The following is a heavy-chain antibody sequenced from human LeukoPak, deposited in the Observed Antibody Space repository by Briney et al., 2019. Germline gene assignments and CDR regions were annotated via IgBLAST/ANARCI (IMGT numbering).Heavy chain of an antibody. CDR3: ARTRSSSAGPFDY. J-gene: IGHJ4*02. CDR1: GFTFSSYS. CDR2: ISSSSSTI. D-gene: IGHD6-6*01. Sequence: GGSLRLSCAASGFTFSSYSMNWVRQAPGKGLEWVSYISSSSSTIYYADSVKGRFTISRDNAKNSLYLQMNSLRAEDTAVYYCARTRSSSAGPFDYWGQGTLVTVSS. V-gene: IGHV3-48*04.